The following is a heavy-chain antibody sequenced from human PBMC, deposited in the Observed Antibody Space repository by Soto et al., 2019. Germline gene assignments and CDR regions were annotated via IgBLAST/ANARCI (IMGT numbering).Heavy chain of an antibody. J-gene: IGHJ4*02. CDR1: GFTFSSYT. CDR2: ITSSGSYV. CDR3: ARLHCSGGSCYYSFDY. D-gene: IGHD2-15*01. V-gene: IGHV3-21*01. Sequence: VGSLRLSCAASGFTFSSYTMNWVRQAPGKGLEWVSSITSSGSYVYYADSMKGRFTISRDNAKNSVYLQVNSLRAEDTAVYYCARLHCSGGSCYYSFDYWGRGTLVTVSS.